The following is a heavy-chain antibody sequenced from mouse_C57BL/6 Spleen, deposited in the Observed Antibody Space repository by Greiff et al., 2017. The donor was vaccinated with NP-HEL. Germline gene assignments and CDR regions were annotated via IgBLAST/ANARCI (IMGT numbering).Heavy chain of an antibody. CDR1: GFTFSDYG. V-gene: IGHV5-17*01. CDR3: ASGIYYGSSPFAY. CDR2: ISSGSSTI. J-gene: IGHJ3*01. Sequence: EVQLVESGGGLVKPGGSLKLSCAASGFTFSDYGMHWVRQAPEKGLEWVAYISSGSSTIYYADTVKGRFTFSRDNAKNTLFMQLTSLRSEDTAMYYCASGIYYGSSPFAYWGQGTLVTVSA. D-gene: IGHD1-1*01.